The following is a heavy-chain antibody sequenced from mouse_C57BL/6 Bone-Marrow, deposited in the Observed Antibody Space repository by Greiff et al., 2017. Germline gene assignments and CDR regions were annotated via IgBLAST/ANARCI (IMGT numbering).Heavy chain of an antibody. CDR1: GFSFNTYA. J-gene: IGHJ4*01. CDR3: VRHQTYAMDY. CDR2: IRSKSNNYAT. Sequence: EVKLQESGGGLVQPKGSLKLSCAASGFSFNTYAMNWVRQAPGKGLEWVARIRSKSNNYATYYADSVKDRFTISRDDSESMLYLQMNNLKTEDTAMYYCVRHQTYAMDYWGQGTSVTVSS. V-gene: IGHV10-1*01.